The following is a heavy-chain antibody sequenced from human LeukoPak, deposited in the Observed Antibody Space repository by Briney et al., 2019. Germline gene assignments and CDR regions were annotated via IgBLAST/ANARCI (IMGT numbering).Heavy chain of an antibody. CDR3: ARGRDMISFGGIIAPFKY. V-gene: IGHV1-2*02. CDR1: GYTFTGYY. D-gene: IGHD3-16*02. CDR2: INPNSGGT. Sequence: ASVKVSCKASGYTFTGYYMHWVRQAPGQGLEWMGWINPNSGGTNYAQKFKGRVTMTRDTSITTVYMELSSLRSDDTAVYYCARGRDMISFGGIIAPFKYWGQGTLVTVSS. J-gene: IGHJ4*02.